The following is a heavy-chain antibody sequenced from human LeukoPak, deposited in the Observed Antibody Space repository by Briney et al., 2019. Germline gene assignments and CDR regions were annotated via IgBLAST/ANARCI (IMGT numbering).Heavy chain of an antibody. CDR2: ISGGSSTM. CDR1: GFTFSDYS. Sequence: GGSLRLSCAASGFTFSDYSMNWVRQAPGKGLEWVSYISGGSSTMYYADSVKGRFTISRDNAKNSLYLQMNSLRAEDTAVYYCTRDRGQTGYYWSYYYYMDVWGIGTTVTVSS. D-gene: IGHD3-9*01. CDR3: TRDRGQTGYYWSYYYYMDV. J-gene: IGHJ6*03. V-gene: IGHV3-48*01.